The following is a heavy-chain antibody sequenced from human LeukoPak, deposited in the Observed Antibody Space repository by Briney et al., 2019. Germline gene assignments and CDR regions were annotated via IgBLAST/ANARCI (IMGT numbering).Heavy chain of an antibody. Sequence: GGSLRLSCAASGFTFSNYAMSWVRQAPGKGLEWVSAISGGGERTYYTDSVKGRFTMSRDNSKNTLYLQMNSLKTEDTAVYYCTTGGPRVYWGQGTLVTVSS. CDR3: TTGGPRVY. V-gene: IGHV3-23*01. CDR1: GFTFSNYA. J-gene: IGHJ4*02. CDR2: ISGGGERT.